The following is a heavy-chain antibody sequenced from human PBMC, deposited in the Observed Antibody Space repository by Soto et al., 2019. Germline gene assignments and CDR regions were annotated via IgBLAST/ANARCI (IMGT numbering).Heavy chain of an antibody. Sequence: SETLSLTGTGSGGSVSSGSYYWSWIRQPPGKGLEWIGYIYYIGSTNYNPSLKSRVTISVDTSKNQFSLKLSSVTAADTAVYYCAREGIEAADDYLGQRTLLAVSS. CDR1: GGSVSSGSYY. V-gene: IGHV4-61*01. J-gene: IGHJ4*02. D-gene: IGHD6-13*01. CDR2: IYYIGST. CDR3: AREGIEAADDY.